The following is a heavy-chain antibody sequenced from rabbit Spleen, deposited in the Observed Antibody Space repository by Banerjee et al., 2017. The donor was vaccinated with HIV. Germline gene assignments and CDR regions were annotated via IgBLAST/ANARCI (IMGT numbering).Heavy chain of an antibody. J-gene: IGHJ4*01. CDR2: IDPIFGTT. V-gene: IGHV1S8*01. D-gene: IGHD1-1*01. CDR1: GFDFKHYG. Sequence: QEQLVESGGGLVQPGGSLKLSCKASGFDFKHYGVTWVRQAPGKGLEWIGYIDPIFGTTSYASWVNGRFTISSDNAQNTVDLQMHSLTAADTATYFCAREDVGGSVSLWGQGTLVTVS. CDR3: AREDVGGSVSL.